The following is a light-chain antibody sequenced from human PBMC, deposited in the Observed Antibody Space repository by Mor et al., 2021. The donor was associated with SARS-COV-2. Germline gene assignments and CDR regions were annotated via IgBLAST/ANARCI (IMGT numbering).Light chain of an antibody. Sequence: KPGQPPRLLICDASSRPTGIPDRFSVSGSGTDFTLTISRVEPEDFAVYHCHQFGSSVFSFGQG. V-gene: IGKV3-20*01. CDR3: HQFGSSVFS. J-gene: IGKJ2*01. CDR2: DAS.